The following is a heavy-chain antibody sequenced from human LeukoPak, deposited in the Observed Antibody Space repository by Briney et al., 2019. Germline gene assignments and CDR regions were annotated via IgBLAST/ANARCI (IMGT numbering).Heavy chain of an antibody. Sequence: SETLSLTCAVYGGSFSGYYWSWIRQPPGKGLEWIGEINHSGSTNYNPSLKSRVTISVDTSKNQFSLKLSSVTAADTAVYYCARHRYITIFGVVIPPTGFDYWGQGTLVTVSS. D-gene: IGHD3-3*01. V-gene: IGHV4-34*01. J-gene: IGHJ4*02. CDR2: INHSGST. CDR1: GGSFSGYY. CDR3: ARHRYITIFGVVIPPTGFDY.